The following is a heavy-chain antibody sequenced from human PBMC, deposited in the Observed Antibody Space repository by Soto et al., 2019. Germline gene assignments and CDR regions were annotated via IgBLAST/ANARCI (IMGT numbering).Heavy chain of an antibody. CDR1: GYTFSAYD. Sequence: GASVKVSCKTSGYTFSAYDIYWVRQAPGQGLEWMGWIRAYNGDTNYAQKFQGRVTITADKSTSTAYMELSSLRSEDTAVYYCARGGSSSPYAFDIWGQGTMVTVSS. V-gene: IGHV1-18*01. J-gene: IGHJ3*02. CDR2: IRAYNGDT. D-gene: IGHD6-13*01. CDR3: ARGGSSSPYAFDI.